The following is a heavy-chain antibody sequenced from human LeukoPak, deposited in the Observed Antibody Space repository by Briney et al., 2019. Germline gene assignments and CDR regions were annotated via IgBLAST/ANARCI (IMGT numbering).Heavy chain of an antibody. CDR1: GGSFSGYY. J-gene: IGHJ4*02. Sequence: SETLSLTCAVYGGSFSGYYWSWIRQPPGKGLEWIGEINHSGNTNYNPSLKSRVTISVDTSKNQFSLKLNSVTAADTAVYYCARGAAAPPGFDYWGQGTLVTVSS. CDR3: ARGAAAPPGFDY. CDR2: INHSGNT. D-gene: IGHD6-25*01. V-gene: IGHV4-34*01.